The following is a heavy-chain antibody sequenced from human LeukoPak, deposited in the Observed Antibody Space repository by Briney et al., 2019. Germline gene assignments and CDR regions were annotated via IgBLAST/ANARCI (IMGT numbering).Heavy chain of an antibody. J-gene: IGHJ4*02. Sequence: GGSLRLSCAASGFTFSNNWMHWVRQAPGKGLEWVAFIRYDGSNKYYADSVKGRFTISRDNSKNTLYLQMNSLRAEDTAVYYCAKVRLMVYAGWGQGTLVTVSS. D-gene: IGHD2-8*01. CDR1: GFTFSNNW. V-gene: IGHV3-30*02. CDR3: AKVRLMVYAG. CDR2: IRYDGSNK.